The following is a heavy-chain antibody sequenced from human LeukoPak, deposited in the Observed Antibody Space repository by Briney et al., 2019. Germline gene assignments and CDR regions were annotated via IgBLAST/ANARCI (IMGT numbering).Heavy chain of an antibody. Sequence: SETLSLTCAVYGGSFSGYYWSWIRQPPGKGLEWIGEINHSGSTNYNPSLKSRVTISVDTSKNQFSLKLSSVTAADTAVYYCARRGAGGGYCSSTSCRGGYYYYYMDVWGKGTTVTISS. V-gene: IGHV4-34*01. CDR2: INHSGST. CDR1: GGSFSGYY. D-gene: IGHD2-2*01. J-gene: IGHJ6*03. CDR3: ARRGAGGGYCSSTSCRGGYYYYYMDV.